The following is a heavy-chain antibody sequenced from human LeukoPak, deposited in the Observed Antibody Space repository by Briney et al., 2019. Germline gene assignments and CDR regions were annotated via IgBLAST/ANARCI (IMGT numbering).Heavy chain of an antibody. CDR1: GXTFSSYA. D-gene: IGHD3-10*01. CDR3: ARAYYGSGSYYNL. J-gene: IGHJ5*02. Sequence: PGGSLRLSCAASGXTFSSYAMHWVRQAPGKGLEYVSAISSNGGSTYYANSVKGRFTISRDNSKNTLYLQMGSLRAEDMAVYYCARAYYGSGSYYNLWGQGTLVTVSS. CDR2: ISSNGGST. V-gene: IGHV3-64*01.